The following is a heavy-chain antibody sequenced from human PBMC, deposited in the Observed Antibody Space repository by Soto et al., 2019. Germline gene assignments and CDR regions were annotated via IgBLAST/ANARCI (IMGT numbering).Heavy chain of an antibody. Sequence: QVQLQESGPGLVKPSQNLSLTCTVSGGSISSGGYYWSWIRQHPGKGLEWIGYIYYSGSTYYNPSLNRRVTISVDTAKNQLSLKLSSVTAADTAVYYFARPFGVAAAGPFDYCVQGTLVTVSS. J-gene: IGHJ4*02. CDR3: ARPFGVAAAGPFDY. V-gene: IGHV4-31*03. CDR1: GGSISSGGYY. CDR2: IYYSGST. D-gene: IGHD6-13*01.